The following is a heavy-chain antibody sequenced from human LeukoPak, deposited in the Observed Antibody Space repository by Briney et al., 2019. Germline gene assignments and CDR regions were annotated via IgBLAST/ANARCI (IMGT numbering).Heavy chain of an antibody. V-gene: IGHV3-7*03. CDR3: AKDSSSWYWYFDL. CDR2: IKQDGSEK. J-gene: IGHJ2*01. Sequence: GGSLRLSCTASGFTFSSYAMNWVRQAPGKGLECVANIKQDGSEKYYVDSVKGRFTISRDNSKNTLYLQMNSLRAEDTAVYYCAKDSSSWYWYFDLWGRGTLVTVSS. D-gene: IGHD6-13*01. CDR1: GFTFSSYA.